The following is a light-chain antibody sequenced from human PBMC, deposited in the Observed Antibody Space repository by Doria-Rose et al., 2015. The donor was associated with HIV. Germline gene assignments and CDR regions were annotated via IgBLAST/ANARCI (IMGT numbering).Light chain of an antibody. V-gene: IGLV3-21*02. CDR2: DDR. CDR3: QVWDSASDHKV. CDR1: NIGSKS. J-gene: IGLJ2*01. Sequence: VVTQEPSVPVAPGQTATITCGGDNIGSKSVHWYQQKPGQAPLLVVYDDRGRPSGIPERFSGSNSGNTATLTITRVEAGDGADYYCQVWDSASDHKVFGGGTKLTVL.